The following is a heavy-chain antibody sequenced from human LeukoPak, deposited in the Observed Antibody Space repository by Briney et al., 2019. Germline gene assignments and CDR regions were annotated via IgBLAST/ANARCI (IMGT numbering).Heavy chain of an antibody. J-gene: IGHJ4*02. V-gene: IGHV4-59*01. CDR3: ARGTWSSSIDY. CDR1: GGSLSGFY. CDR2: VYYSGST. D-gene: IGHD6-6*01. Sequence: SETLSLTCTVSGGSLSGFYWSWIRQPPGAGLEWIGYVYYSGSTTYNPSLKSRVTISVDTSKNQFSLRLGSVTTADTAVYYCARGTWSSSIDYWGQGTLVTVSS.